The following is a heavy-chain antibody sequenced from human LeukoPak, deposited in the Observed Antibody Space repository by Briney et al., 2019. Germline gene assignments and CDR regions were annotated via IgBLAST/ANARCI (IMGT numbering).Heavy chain of an antibody. CDR2: IRYGGSNK. CDR3: EGYSGSYYEAPY. Sequence: GGSLRLSCAASGFTFSSYAMNWVRQAPGKGLEWVALIRYGGSNKYYADSVKGRFTISRDDSKNTLYLQMSSLRPEDTAVYYCEGYSGSYYEAPYWGQGTLVTVSS. D-gene: IGHD1-26*01. CDR1: GFTFSSYA. J-gene: IGHJ4*02. V-gene: IGHV3-30*02.